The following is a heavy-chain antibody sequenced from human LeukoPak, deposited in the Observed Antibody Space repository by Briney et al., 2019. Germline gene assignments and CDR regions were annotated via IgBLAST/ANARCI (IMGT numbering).Heavy chain of an antibody. J-gene: IGHJ4*02. CDR3: ATPYGDNADLFDY. V-gene: IGHV3-30*02. CDR2: IQYDGRKK. CDR1: GFTFTSYG. D-gene: IGHD4-17*01. Sequence: GGSLRLSCAASGFTFTSYGMQWVRQAPGKGLEWVTFIQYDGRKKYYTDSVKGRFTISRDNSKNPVYLQMSSLRPEDTAVYYCATPYGDNADLFDYWGQGTLVTVSS.